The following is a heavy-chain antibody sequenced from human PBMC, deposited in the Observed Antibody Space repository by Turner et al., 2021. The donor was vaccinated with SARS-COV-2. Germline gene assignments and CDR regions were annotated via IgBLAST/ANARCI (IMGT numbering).Heavy chain of an antibody. V-gene: IGHV3-30*18. J-gene: IGHJ4*02. CDR1: GFRLSNYG. CDR3: AKGLRTFGYFDS. CDR2: VSYDGTNK. D-gene: IGHD3-16*01. Sequence: QVQLVESGGGVVQPGRSLRLSCAVSGFRLSNYGMHWVRQAPGKGLEWVAFVSYDGTNKDYADSVKGRFTISRDNSNNTLYLQMNSLRGEDTALYYCAKGLRTFGYFDSWGQGTLVTVSS.